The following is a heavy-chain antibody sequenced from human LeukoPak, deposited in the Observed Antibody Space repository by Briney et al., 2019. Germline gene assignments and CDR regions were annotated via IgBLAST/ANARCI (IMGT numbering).Heavy chain of an antibody. J-gene: IGHJ4*02. CDR2: IKQDGSEK. CDR1: GFTFSSYW. D-gene: IGHD3-22*01. Sequence: PGGSLRLSCAASGFTFSSYWMSWVRQAPGKGLEWVANIKQDGSEKYYVDSVKGRFTISRDNAKNSLYLQMNSLRAEDTAVYYCARVSSSGYYSANSDYWGQGTLVTVSS. V-gene: IGHV3-7*01. CDR3: ARVSSSGYYSANSDY.